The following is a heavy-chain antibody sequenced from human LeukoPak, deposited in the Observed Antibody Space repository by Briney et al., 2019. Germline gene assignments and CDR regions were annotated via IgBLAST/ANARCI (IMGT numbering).Heavy chain of an antibody. J-gene: IGHJ4*02. V-gene: IGHV3-7*01. CDR3: ARDIEAAGLFLDY. D-gene: IGHD6-13*01. Sequence: GGSLRLSCAASGFTFSSYWMTWVRQAPGKGLEWVANLKYDGSEEDYMDPVKGRFTISRDNAKNSLYLQMNSLRAEDTAVYYCARDIEAAGLFLDYWGQGTLVTVSS. CDR2: LKYDGSEE. CDR1: GFTFSSYW.